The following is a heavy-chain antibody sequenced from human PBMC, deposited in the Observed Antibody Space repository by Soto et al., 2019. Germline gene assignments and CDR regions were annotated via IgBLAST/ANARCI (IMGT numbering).Heavy chain of an antibody. CDR3: AIDRGFWSDYYTYYFDY. J-gene: IGHJ4*02. Sequence: QVQLQESGPGLVKPSQTLSLTCTVSGGSISSGDYYWSWIRQPPGKGLEWIGYIYYSGSTYYNPSLTSRVTISVDTAKNQFSLKLSSVTAADTAVYYCAIDRGFWSDYYTYYFDYWGQGTLVTVSS. D-gene: IGHD3-3*01. V-gene: IGHV4-30-4*01. CDR1: GGSISSGDYY. CDR2: IYYSGST.